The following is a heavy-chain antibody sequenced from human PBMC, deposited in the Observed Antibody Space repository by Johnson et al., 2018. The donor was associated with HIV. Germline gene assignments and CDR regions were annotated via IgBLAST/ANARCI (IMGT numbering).Heavy chain of an antibody. D-gene: IGHD2-8*02. CDR2: ISYDGSKE. V-gene: IGHV3-30*03. CDR1: GFTFSSYD. Sequence: QEQLVESGGGVVQPGKSLKVSCAASGFTFSSYDMHWVRQPPGTGLEWVAGISYDGSKEYYVESVKGRFTISRDNAKNSLYLQMNSLRGEDTAVYYCARDRNIVLVMGGPDAFDIWGQGTVVTVSS. CDR3: ARDRNIVLVMGGPDAFDI. J-gene: IGHJ3*02.